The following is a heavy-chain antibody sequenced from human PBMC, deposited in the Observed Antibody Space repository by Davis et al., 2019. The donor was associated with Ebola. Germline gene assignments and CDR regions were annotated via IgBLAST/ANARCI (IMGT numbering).Heavy chain of an antibody. CDR3: ARAVGPIYFDY. V-gene: IGHV3-21*01. D-gene: IGHD1-26*01. J-gene: IGHJ4*02. Sequence: GESLKISCAASGFTFNTYTMNWVRQAPGKGLEWVSSIDSSSTYISSADSVKGRFTISRDNAKNSLYLQMNSLRAEDTAVYYCARAVGPIYFDYWGQGTLVTVSS. CDR1: GFTFNTYT. CDR2: IDSSSTYI.